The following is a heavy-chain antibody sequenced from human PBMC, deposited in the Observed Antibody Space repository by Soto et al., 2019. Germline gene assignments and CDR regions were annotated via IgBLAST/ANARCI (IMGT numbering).Heavy chain of an antibody. V-gene: IGHV3-23*01. Sequence: EVQLLDSGGGLVQPGGSLRLSCAASGFTFTTYVMSWVRQAPGKGLEWVSSITGRGGGTFYADSVKGRFTISRDNSKNTLYLQMNSLRAEDTAVYYCAKDRRAGDYYDSSGLFDYWGQGTLVTVSS. J-gene: IGHJ4*02. CDR2: ITGRGGGT. CDR1: GFTFTTYV. CDR3: AKDRRAGDYYDSSGLFDY. D-gene: IGHD3-22*01.